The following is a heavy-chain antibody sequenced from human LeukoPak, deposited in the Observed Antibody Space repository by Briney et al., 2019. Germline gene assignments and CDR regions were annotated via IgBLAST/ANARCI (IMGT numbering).Heavy chain of an antibody. Sequence: ASVKVSCKASGYTFTGYYMHWVRQAPGQGLELMGWINPNSGGTNYAQKFQGRVTMTRDTSISTAYMELSRLRSDDTAVYYCARSNYYGSGSYRYYFDYWGQGTLVTVSS. D-gene: IGHD3-10*01. J-gene: IGHJ4*02. CDR2: INPNSGGT. CDR3: ARSNYYGSGSYRYYFDY. CDR1: GYTFTGYY. V-gene: IGHV1-2*02.